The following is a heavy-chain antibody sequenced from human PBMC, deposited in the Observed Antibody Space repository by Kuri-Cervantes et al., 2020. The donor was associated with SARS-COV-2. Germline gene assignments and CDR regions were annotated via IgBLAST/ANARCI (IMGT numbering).Heavy chain of an antibody. Sequence: GGSLRLSCAASGFTFSSYAMHWVRQAPGKGLEWVADISYDGSDKYYADSVKGRFTISRDNSKNTVYLQMKSLRAEDTAVYYCARDGGNVGATRVYYMDVWGNGTMVTVSS. CDR2: ISYDGSDK. J-gene: IGHJ6*03. V-gene: IGHV3-30*04. CDR1: GFTFSSYA. D-gene: IGHD3-16*01. CDR3: ARDGGNVGATRVYYMDV.